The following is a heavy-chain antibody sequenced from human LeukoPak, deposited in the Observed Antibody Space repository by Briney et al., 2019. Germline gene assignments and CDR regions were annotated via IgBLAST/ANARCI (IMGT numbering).Heavy chain of an antibody. J-gene: IGHJ3*02. Sequence: SETLSLTCTVSGGSISSYYWSWIRQPPGKGLEWIGYVYYSGSTNFNPSLKSRVTISVNTSKNQFSLKLSSVTAADTAVYYCARETYYYGSGSYWNDAFDIWGQGTMVTVSS. V-gene: IGHV4-59*01. CDR3: ARETYYYGSGSYWNDAFDI. CDR2: VYYSGST. D-gene: IGHD3-10*01. CDR1: GGSISSYY.